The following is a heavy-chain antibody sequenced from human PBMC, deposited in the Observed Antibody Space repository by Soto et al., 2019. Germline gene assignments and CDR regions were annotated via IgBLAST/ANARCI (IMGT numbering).Heavy chain of an antibody. V-gene: IGHV3-30*18. J-gene: IGHJ3*02. Sequence: QVQLVESGGGVVQPGRSLRLSCADSGFTFSSYGMHWVRQAPGKGLEWVTVISYDGSNKYYADSVKGRFTISRDNSKNTLYLQMNSLRAEDTAVYYCAKQWELPHAFDIWGQGTMVTVSS. CDR1: GFTFSSYG. CDR2: ISYDGSNK. D-gene: IGHD1-26*01. CDR3: AKQWELPHAFDI.